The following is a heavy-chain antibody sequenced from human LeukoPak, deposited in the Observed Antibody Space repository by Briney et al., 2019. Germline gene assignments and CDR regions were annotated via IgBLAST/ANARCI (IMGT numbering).Heavy chain of an antibody. Sequence: GTLRLSCAASGFTFSSYGMSWVRQAPGKGLEWVSGISSIDGSTYYADSVKGRFTVSRDNAKNSLYLQMNSLRVEDMALYYCVKARRDGYNSWGIFDYWGQGTLVTVSS. D-gene: IGHD5-24*01. CDR1: GFTFSSYG. CDR3: VKARRDGYNSWGIFDY. V-gene: IGHV3-23*01. CDR2: ISSIDGST. J-gene: IGHJ4*02.